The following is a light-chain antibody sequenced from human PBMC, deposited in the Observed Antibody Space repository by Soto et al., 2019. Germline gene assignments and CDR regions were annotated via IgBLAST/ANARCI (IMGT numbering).Light chain of an antibody. J-gene: IGKJ4*01. CDR3: QQRTNWEIT. CDR2: DAS. CDR1: QSVKNY. V-gene: IGKV3-11*01. Sequence: EIVLTQSPATLSLSPGERATLSCRATQSVKNYLAWYQQKAGQTPRLLIYDASNRAPGIPARFNGSGSGTDFTLTISSLEPEDFAVYYCQQRTNWEITFGGGSKVDMK.